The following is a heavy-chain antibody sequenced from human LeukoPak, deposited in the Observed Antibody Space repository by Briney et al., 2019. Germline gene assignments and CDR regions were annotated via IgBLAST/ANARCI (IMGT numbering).Heavy chain of an antibody. J-gene: IGHJ4*02. CDR1: GGSISSSNYY. Sequence: PSETLSLTCAVSGGSISSSNYYWGWIRQPPGKGLEWIGNIYYSGSTYYNPSLKSRVTISVDTSKKQFSLKVSSVTAADTAVYYCARDLRGIAAAGTGDYFDYWGQGTLVTVSS. CDR3: ARDLRGIAAAGTGDYFDY. CDR2: IYYSGST. V-gene: IGHV4-39*07. D-gene: IGHD6-13*01.